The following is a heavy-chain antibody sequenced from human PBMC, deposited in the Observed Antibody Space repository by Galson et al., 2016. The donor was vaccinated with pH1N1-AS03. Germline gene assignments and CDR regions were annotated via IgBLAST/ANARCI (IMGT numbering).Heavy chain of an antibody. D-gene: IGHD3-10*01. J-gene: IGHJ1*01. Sequence: SLRLSCAASGFTFSSYSMNWVRQAPGKGLEWVSTYGGSDEKTYYADSVKGRFTISKDSSKNTLYLQMNTLRAEDTALYYCTTVAGTYYNGAFWGQGSQVTVSS. V-gene: IGHV3-23*01. CDR1: GFTFSSYS. CDR2: YGGSDEKT. CDR3: TTVAGTYYNGAF.